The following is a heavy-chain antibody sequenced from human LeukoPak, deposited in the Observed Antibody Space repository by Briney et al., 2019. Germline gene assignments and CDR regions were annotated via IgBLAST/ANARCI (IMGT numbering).Heavy chain of an antibody. D-gene: IGHD1-1*01. CDR1: GGSITNTNLY. J-gene: IGHJ4*02. CDR2: VYSSGDT. CDR3: AGPNSNSRFAY. V-gene: IGHV4-39*01. Sequence: KTSETLSLICTVSGGSITNTNLYWGWIRQPPGKGLEWIGSVYSSGDTYYNPSLESRVTISIDTSNNQFSLKLSSVTAADTAVYYCAGPNSNSRFAYWGQGTLVTVPS.